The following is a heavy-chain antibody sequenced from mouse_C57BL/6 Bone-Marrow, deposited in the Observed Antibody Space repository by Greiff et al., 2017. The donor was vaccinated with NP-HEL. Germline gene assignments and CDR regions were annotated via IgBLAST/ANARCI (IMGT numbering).Heavy chain of an antibody. Sequence: QVQLQQPGAELVKPGASVKLSCKASGYTFTSYWMHWVKQRPGQGLEWIGMIHPNSGSTNYNEKFKSKATLTVDKSSSTAYMQLSSLTSEDSAVYYGARWAPLYAMDYWGQGTSVTVSS. J-gene: IGHJ4*01. CDR2: IHPNSGST. CDR3: ARWAPLYAMDY. CDR1: GYTFTSYW. V-gene: IGHV1-64*01.